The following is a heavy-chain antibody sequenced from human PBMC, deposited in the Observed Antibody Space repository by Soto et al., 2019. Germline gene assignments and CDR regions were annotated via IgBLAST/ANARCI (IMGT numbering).Heavy chain of an antibody. CDR2: ISPYNGNT. J-gene: IGHJ4*02. CDR1: GYTLTTYG. D-gene: IGHD3-10*01. CDR3: ARMEYYYGRCFDQ. Sequence: QVQLVQSGAEVKKPGASVKVSCKTSGYTLTTYGISWVRQAPGQGLEWMGWISPYNGNTKYAQKVQGRVTMTTDTATSTVYMEMRSLRSDDTAVYYCARMEYYYGRCFDQWGQGTLVTVSS. V-gene: IGHV1-18*01.